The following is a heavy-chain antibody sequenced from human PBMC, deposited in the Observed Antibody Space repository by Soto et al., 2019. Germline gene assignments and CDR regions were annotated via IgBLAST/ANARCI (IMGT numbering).Heavy chain of an antibody. J-gene: IGHJ4*02. D-gene: IGHD1-26*01. CDR2: INHSGST. Sequence: QVQLQQWGAGLLKPSETLSLTCAVYGGSFSGYYWSWIRQPPGKGLEWIGEINHSGSTNYNPSLKSRVTISVDTPKNQFSLKLSSVTAADTAVYYCARADPSGSYYFDYWGQGTLVTVSS. CDR1: GGSFSGYY. CDR3: ARADPSGSYYFDY. V-gene: IGHV4-34*01.